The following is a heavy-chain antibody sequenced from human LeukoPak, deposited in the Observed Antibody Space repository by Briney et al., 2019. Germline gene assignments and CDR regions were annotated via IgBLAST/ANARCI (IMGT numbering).Heavy chain of an antibody. Sequence: PSQTLSLTCTVSGGSLSSGGYYWGWLRQPAGKELEWIGRISASGSTNYNPSLASRVTMSVDTSKNQFSLKLTSVTAADTAVYYCARERQWLVDYWGQGALVTVSS. D-gene: IGHD6-19*01. J-gene: IGHJ4*02. CDR2: ISASGST. V-gene: IGHV4-61*02. CDR1: GGSLSSGGYY. CDR3: ARERQWLVDY.